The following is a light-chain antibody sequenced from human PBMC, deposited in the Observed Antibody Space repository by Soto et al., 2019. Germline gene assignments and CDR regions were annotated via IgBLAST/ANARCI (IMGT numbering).Light chain of an antibody. CDR3: LQDINYPWT. Sequence: DIQMTQSPSTLPASVGDRVTITCRASQSISNWLAWYQQKPGTAPKLLIYAASTLQSGVPSRFSGSGSGTDFTLAISSLQPEDSATYYCLQDINYPWTFGQGTKVDIK. J-gene: IGKJ1*01. CDR1: QSISNW. CDR2: AAS. V-gene: IGKV1-5*01.